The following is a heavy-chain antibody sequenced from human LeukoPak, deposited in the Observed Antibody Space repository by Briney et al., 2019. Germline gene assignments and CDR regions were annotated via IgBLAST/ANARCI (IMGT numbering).Heavy chain of an antibody. CDR3: ARRKVVVITARNSNFDY. CDR2: IYYSGST. D-gene: IGHD3-22*01. J-gene: IGHJ4*02. CDR1: GGSISSSSYY. Sequence: PSETLSLTCTVSGGSISSSSYYWGWIRQPPGKGLEWIGSIYYSGSTYYNPSLKSRVTISVDTSKNQFSLKLSSVTAADTAVYYCARRKVVVITARNSNFDYWGQGTLVTVSS. V-gene: IGHV4-39*07.